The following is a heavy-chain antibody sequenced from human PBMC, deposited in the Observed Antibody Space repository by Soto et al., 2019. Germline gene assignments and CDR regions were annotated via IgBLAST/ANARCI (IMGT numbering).Heavy chain of an antibody. CDR2: IFHSGST. CDR1: GGSISSSDW. D-gene: IGHD3-16*01. Sequence: QVQLQESGPGLVKPSGTLSLTCAVSGGSISSSDWWSWVRQPPGKGLEWIGEIFHSGSTNYNPSLKSRVTISVDKSKTQFSLKLSSVTAADTAMYYCARVPSSWGWFDPWGQGTLVTVSS. J-gene: IGHJ5*02. V-gene: IGHV4-4*02. CDR3: ARVPSSWGWFDP.